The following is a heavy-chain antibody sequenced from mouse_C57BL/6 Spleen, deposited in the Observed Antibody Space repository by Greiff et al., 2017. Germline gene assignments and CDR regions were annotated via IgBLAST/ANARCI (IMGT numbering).Heavy chain of an antibody. Sequence: VQLQQPGAELVMPGASVKLSCKASGYTFTSYWMHWVKQRPGQGLEWIGEIDPSDSYTNYNQKFKGKSTLTVDKSSSTAYMQLSSLTSEDSAVYYCARWEANLYWYCDVWGTGTTVTVSS. CDR1: GYTFTSYW. V-gene: IGHV1-69*01. J-gene: IGHJ1*03. CDR3: ARWEANLYWYCDV. D-gene: IGHD4-1*01. CDR2: IDPSDSYT.